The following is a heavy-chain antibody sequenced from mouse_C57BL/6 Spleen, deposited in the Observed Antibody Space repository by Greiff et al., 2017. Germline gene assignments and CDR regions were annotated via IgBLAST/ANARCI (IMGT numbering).Heavy chain of an antibody. Sequence: EVQLVESGPELVKPGASVKMSCKASGYTFTDYNMHWVKQSHGKSLEWIGYINPNNGGTSYNQKFKGKATLTVNKSSSTAYMELRSLTSEDSAVYYCAKGDYDGYHVYAMDYWGQGTSVTVSS. CDR3: AKGDYDGYHVYAMDY. CDR1: GYTFTDYN. CDR2: INPNNGGT. V-gene: IGHV1-22*01. D-gene: IGHD2-3*01. J-gene: IGHJ4*01.